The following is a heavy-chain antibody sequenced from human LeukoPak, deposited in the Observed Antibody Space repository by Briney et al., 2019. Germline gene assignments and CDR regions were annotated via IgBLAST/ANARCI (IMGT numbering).Heavy chain of an antibody. CDR3: ARVETVAAGGVGRFDP. CDR2: INSNSGGT. Sequence: ASVTVSCKASGYTFTDYYMHWVRQAPGQGLEWMGWINSNSGGTKYAQKFQGRVTMTRDTSISTAYMELSRLRSDDTAVYFCARVETVAAGGVGRFDPWGQGSLVTVSS. J-gene: IGHJ5*02. D-gene: IGHD6-13*01. CDR1: GYTFTDYY. V-gene: IGHV1-2*02.